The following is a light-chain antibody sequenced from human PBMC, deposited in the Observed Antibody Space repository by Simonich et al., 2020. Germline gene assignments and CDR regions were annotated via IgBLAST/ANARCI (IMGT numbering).Light chain of an antibody. J-gene: IGKJ2*01. V-gene: IGKV1-5*03. Sequence: DIQMTQSPSTLSASVGDRVTITGRASQRISSWLAWYLPKPGKAPKLLIYKASSLESGVPSRFSGSGSGTEFPLTISSLQPDDFATYYCQQYNSYPYTFGQGTKLEIK. CDR2: KAS. CDR3: QQYNSYPYT. CDR1: QRISSW.